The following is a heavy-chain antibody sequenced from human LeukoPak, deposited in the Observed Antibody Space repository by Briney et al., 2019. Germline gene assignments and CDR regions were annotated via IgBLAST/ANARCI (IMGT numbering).Heavy chain of an antibody. CDR2: IIPIFGVP. J-gene: IGHJ6*02. CDR3: ARDYPVDTAMADYYYYGMDV. V-gene: IGHV1-69*13. CDR1: GGTFSGFV. Sequence: GASVKVSCKASGGTFSGFVISWVRQAPGQGLEWMGGIIPIFGVPHYAQRFQGRATITADEYTRTAYMELSSLRSEDTAVYYCARDYPVDTAMADYYYYGMDVWGQGTTVTVSS. D-gene: IGHD5-18*01.